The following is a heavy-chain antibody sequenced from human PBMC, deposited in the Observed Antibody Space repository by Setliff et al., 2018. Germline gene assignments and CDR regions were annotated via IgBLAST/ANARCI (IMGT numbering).Heavy chain of an antibody. V-gene: IGHV3-7*03. Sequence: GGSLRLSCAASGFTFSRFWMNGFRQAPGKGLEWVANIKQDGSVKYYVDSVKGRFTISRDNAKNSLHLQMNSLRAEDTAVYYCARGHTSMAPWGQGTLVTVSS. J-gene: IGHJ5*02. CDR1: GFTFSRFW. CDR2: IKQDGSVK. CDR3: ARGHTSMAP. D-gene: IGHD5-18*01.